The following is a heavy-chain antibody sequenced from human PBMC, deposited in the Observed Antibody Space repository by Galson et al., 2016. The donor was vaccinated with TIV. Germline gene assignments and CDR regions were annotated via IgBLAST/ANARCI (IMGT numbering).Heavy chain of an antibody. CDR3: ARDRRHCGNECFLYYYYGMDV. CDR1: AFSVNGNY. CDR2: ISRGGST. D-gene: IGHD2-21*01. Sequence: SLRLSCAASAFSVNGNYMSWVRQAPGKGLEWVSIISRGGSTNYADSVKGRFTIGKDDSKNILYLQMNNLRVEDTAVYFCARDRRHCGNECFLYYYYGMDVWGQGTTVTVSS. J-gene: IGHJ6*02. V-gene: IGHV3-66*02.